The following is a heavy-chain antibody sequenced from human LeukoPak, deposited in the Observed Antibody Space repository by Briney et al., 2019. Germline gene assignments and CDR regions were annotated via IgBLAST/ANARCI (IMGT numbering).Heavy chain of an antibody. D-gene: IGHD3-9*01. Sequence: GGSLRLACAASGFTVSRNHMSWVRQAPGKGLEWVSAISSSGGSTYYADSVKGRFTVSRDNSKNTLYLQMNSLRAEDTAIYYCAQTGLRYFDWLRYWGQGTLVTVSS. J-gene: IGHJ4*02. CDR3: AQTGLRYFDWLRY. CDR2: ISSSGGST. V-gene: IGHV3-23*01. CDR1: GFTVSRNH.